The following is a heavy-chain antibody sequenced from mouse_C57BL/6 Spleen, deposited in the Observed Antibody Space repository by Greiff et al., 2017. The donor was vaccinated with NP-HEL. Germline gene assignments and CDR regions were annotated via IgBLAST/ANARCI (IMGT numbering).Heavy chain of an antibody. J-gene: IGHJ1*03. D-gene: IGHD1-1*01. V-gene: IGHV1-7*01. Sequence: VQLQQSGAELAKPGASVKLSCKASGYTFTSYWMHWVKQRPGQGLEWIGYINPSSGYTKYNQKFKDKATLTADKSSSTAYMQLSSLTYEDSAVYDCARETTVSHWYFDVWGTGTTVTVSS. CDR1: GYTFTSYW. CDR3: ARETTVSHWYFDV. CDR2: INPSSGYT.